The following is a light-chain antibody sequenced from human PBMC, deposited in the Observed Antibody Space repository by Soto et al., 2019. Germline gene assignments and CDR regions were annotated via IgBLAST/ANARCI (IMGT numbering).Light chain of an antibody. CDR3: SSYTSSGTYV. CDR1: GSDVGGYNY. J-gene: IGLJ1*01. CDR2: DVT. Sequence: QSALTQPASVSGSPGQSITISCTGTGSDVGGYNYVSWYQQYPGRAPKLMIYDVTNRPSGVSNRFSGSKSGNSASLIISGLQAGDEADYYCSSYTSSGTYVFGTGTKLTVL. V-gene: IGLV2-14*01.